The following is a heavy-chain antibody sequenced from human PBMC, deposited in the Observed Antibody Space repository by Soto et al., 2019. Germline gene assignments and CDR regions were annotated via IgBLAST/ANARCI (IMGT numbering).Heavy chain of an antibody. D-gene: IGHD4-17*01. J-gene: IGHJ6*03. V-gene: IGHV4-59*01. Sequence: SETLSLTCTVSGGSISSYYWSWIRQPPGKGPEWIGYIYYSGSTNYNPSLKSRVTISVDTSKNQFSLKLSSVTAADTAVYYCARVGGPRDYGDYTDHYYYYYMDVWGKGTTVTVSS. CDR2: IYYSGST. CDR1: GGSISSYY. CDR3: ARVGGPRDYGDYTDHYYYYYMDV.